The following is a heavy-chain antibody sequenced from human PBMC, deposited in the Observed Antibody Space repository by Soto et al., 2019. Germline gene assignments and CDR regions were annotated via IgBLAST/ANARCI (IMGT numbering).Heavy chain of an antibody. J-gene: IGHJ4*02. CDR1: GGSFSGYY. D-gene: IGHD1-26*01. Sequence: QVQLQQWGAGLLKPSETLSLTCAVYGGSFSGYYWSWIRQPPGKGLEWIGEINHSGSTNYNPSLKSRVTISVETSKNQFSLKLSSVTAADTAVYYCARGGWRSLSSYFDYWGQGTLVTVSS. V-gene: IGHV4-34*01. CDR3: ARGGWRSLSSYFDY. CDR2: INHSGST.